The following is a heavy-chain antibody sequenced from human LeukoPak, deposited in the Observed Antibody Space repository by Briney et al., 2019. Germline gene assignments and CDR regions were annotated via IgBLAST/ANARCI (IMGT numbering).Heavy chain of an antibody. CDR2: IYYSGST. Sequence: SETLSLTCTVSGGSISSYYWSWSRQPPGKGLEWIGYIYYSGSTNYNPSLKSRVTISVDTSKNQFSLKLSPVTAADTAVYYCARDFGMATSKNAFDIWGQGTMVTVSS. CDR3: ARDFGMATSKNAFDI. J-gene: IGHJ3*02. D-gene: IGHD5-24*01. CDR1: GGSISSYY. V-gene: IGHV4-59*01.